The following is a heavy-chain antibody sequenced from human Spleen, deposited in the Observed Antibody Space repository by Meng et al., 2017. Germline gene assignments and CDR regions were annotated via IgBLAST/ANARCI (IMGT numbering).Heavy chain of an antibody. J-gene: IGHJ4*02. CDR3: ARGPTTMAHDFDY. D-gene: IGHD4-11*01. Sequence: QVRLHVAGAGLLKPTETLPLTCVVSGGSFSDYYWSWIRQPPGKALEWIGEINHSGSTNYNPSLESRATISVDTSQNNLSLKLSSVTAADSAVYYCARGPTTMAHDFDYWGRETLVTVSS. CDR2: INHSGST. CDR1: GGSFSDYY. V-gene: IGHV4-34*01.